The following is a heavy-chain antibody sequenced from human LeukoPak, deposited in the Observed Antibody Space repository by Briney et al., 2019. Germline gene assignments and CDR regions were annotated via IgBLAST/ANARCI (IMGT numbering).Heavy chain of an antibody. J-gene: IGHJ4*02. Sequence: GGSLRLSCAASGFTFSSNGMSWVRQAPGRGLEWVSVINNSGTNTYYADSVKGRFTISRDNSKNTLYLQMNSLRAEDTAVYYCAKGQRWEGVYYFDYWGQGTLVTVSS. CDR1: GFTFSSNG. CDR2: INNSGTNT. D-gene: IGHD1-26*01. V-gene: IGHV3-23*01. CDR3: AKGQRWEGVYYFDY.